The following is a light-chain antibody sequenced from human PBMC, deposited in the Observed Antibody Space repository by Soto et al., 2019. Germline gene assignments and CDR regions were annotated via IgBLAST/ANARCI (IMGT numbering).Light chain of an antibody. V-gene: IGKV3-20*01. J-gene: IGKJ2*01. Sequence: EIVLTQSPGTLSLSPGERATLSCRASQIVTSSYVAWYQQKPGQAPRLLIYGASSRATVIPDRFSGSGSGTDFTLTINRLKPEDLAVYYCQQYGSSPRTFGQGTKLEIK. CDR2: GAS. CDR1: QIVTSSY. CDR3: QQYGSSPRT.